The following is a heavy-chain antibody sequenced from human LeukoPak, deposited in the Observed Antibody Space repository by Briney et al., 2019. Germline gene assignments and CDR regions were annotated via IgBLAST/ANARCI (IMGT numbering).Heavy chain of an antibody. Sequence: GGSLRLSCAASGFTVSSNYMSWVRQAPGKGLVWVSRIKTGGSDTAYADSVKGRFTISRDNAKNTLYLQMNSLRPEDTAVYYCAFHNSSGNFGYWGQGTLVTVSS. CDR2: IKTGGSDT. J-gene: IGHJ4*02. D-gene: IGHD3-22*01. CDR1: GFTVSSNY. CDR3: AFHNSSGNFGY. V-gene: IGHV3-74*01.